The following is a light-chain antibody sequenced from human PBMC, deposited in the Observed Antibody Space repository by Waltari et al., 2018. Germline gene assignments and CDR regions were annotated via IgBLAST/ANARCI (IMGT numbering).Light chain of an antibody. J-gene: IGKJ2*01. V-gene: IGKV3-20*01. Sequence: EIVLTQSPGTLSLSPGERATLSCRASQSVTSSYLAWYQQKPGQAPRLLIYGASSRATGFPDRFSGSGSVTHFTLTISRLEPEDFAVYYCQQYGSSPLTFGQGTKLQIK. CDR3: QQYGSSPLT. CDR1: QSVTSSY. CDR2: GAS.